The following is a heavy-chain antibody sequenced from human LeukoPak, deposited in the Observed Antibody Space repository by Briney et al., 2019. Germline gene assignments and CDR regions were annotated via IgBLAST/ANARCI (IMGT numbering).Heavy chain of an antibody. CDR1: GYSFTTYW. J-gene: IGHJ4*02. CDR2: IYPGDSDV. D-gene: IGHD1-26*01. Sequence: GEPLKISCRGSGYSFTTYWIGWVRQKPGKGLEWMGIIYPGDSDVKYSPSFQGLVTISVDKSGSTAYLQWSSLKASDTAMYYCARLWSSGSFSGNAPRYWGQGTLVTVSS. V-gene: IGHV5-51*01. CDR3: ARLWSSGSFSGNAPRY.